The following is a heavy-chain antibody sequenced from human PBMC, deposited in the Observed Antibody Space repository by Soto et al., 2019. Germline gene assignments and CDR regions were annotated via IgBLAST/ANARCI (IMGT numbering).Heavy chain of an antibody. Sequence: GGSLRLSCAASGFTFSSYAMHWVRQAPGKGLEWVAVISYDGSNKYYADSVKGRFTISRDNSKNTLYLQMNSLRAEDTAVYYCARGPSRDYYDTYYLDYWGQGTLVTVSS. CDR3: ARGPSRDYYDTYYLDY. CDR2: ISYDGSNK. CDR1: GFTFSSYA. V-gene: IGHV3-30-3*01. D-gene: IGHD3-22*01. J-gene: IGHJ4*02.